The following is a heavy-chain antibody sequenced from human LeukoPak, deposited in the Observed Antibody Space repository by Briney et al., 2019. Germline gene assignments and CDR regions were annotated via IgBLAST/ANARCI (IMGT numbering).Heavy chain of an antibody. CDR3: ARDVGRNYMDV. Sequence: ASVKVSCKASGYTFTGYYMHWVRQAPGQGLEWMGWISIYTGNTNYAKNFQGRVTMTTDTSTSTAYMELRSLRSDDTAMYYCARDVGRNYMDVWGKGTTVTVSS. CDR1: GYTFTGYY. D-gene: IGHD3-10*01. V-gene: IGHV1-18*04. J-gene: IGHJ6*03. CDR2: ISIYTGNT.